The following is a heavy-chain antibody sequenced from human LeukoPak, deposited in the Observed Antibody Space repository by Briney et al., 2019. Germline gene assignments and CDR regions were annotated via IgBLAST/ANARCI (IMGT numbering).Heavy chain of an antibody. J-gene: IGHJ4*02. CDR2: IIPILGIA. D-gene: IGHD6-19*01. CDR3: ARDTPQGAVARY. V-gene: IGHV1-69*04. CDR1: GGTFSSYT. Sequence: SVKVSCKASGGTFSSYTISWVRRAPGQGLEWMGRIIPILGIANYAQKFQGRVTITADKSTSTAYMELSSLRSEDTAVYYCARDTPQGAVARYWGQGTLVTVSS.